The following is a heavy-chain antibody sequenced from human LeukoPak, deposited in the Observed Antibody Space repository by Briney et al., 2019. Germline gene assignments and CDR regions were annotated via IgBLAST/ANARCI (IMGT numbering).Heavy chain of an antibody. V-gene: IGHV3-9*01. Sequence: GGSLRLSCAASGFTFDDYAMHWVRQAPGKGLEWVSGISWNSGSIGYADSVKGRFTISRDNAKNSLYLQMNSLRAEDTALYYCAKADSGSYAFDYWGQGTLVTVSS. CDR1: GFTFDDYA. D-gene: IGHD1-26*01. CDR2: ISWNSGSI. CDR3: AKADSGSYAFDY. J-gene: IGHJ4*02.